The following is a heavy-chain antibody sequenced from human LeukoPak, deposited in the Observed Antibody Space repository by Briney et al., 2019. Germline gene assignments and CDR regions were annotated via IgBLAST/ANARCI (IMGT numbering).Heavy chain of an antibody. J-gene: IGHJ1*01. CDR1: GFTFSSYS. CDR2: ISSSSSTI. Sequence: GGSLRLSCAASGFTFSSYSMNWVRQAPGKGLEWVSYISSSSSTIYYADSLKGRFTISRDNAKNSLYLQMKRLRDEDTAVYYCAREAITMVRGVISDWGQGTLVTVSS. CDR3: AREAITMVRGVISD. V-gene: IGHV3-48*02. D-gene: IGHD3-10*01.